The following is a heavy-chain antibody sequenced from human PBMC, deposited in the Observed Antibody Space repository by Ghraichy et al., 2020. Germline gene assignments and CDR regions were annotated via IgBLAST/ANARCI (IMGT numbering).Heavy chain of an antibody. CDR2: INDSGAGT. Sequence: GGSLRLSCAASGFTFSLSAMSWVRQAPGKGLEWVSAINDSGAGTYYADSVKGRFTISRDNSKNTLYLQMNSLTAEDTAVYYCARLTSSNWGQGTLVTVSS. D-gene: IGHD2-2*01. J-gene: IGHJ4*02. V-gene: IGHV3-23*01. CDR3: ARLTSSN. CDR1: GFTFSLSA.